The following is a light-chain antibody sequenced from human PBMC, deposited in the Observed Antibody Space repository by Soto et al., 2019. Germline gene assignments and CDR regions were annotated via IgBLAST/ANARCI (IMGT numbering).Light chain of an antibody. CDR1: QSVGSSY. J-gene: IGKJ5*01. CDR2: GAS. CDR3: QQYGSSPPIT. Sequence: EIVLTQSPGTLSLSPGERATLSCRASQSVGSSYLAWYLQKPGQAPRLLICGASSRATGIPDRFSGSGSGTDFTLTISRLEPEDFAVYYCQQYGSSPPITFGQGTRLEIK. V-gene: IGKV3-20*01.